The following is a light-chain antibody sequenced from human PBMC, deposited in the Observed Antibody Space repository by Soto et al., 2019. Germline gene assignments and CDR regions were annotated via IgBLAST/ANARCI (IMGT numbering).Light chain of an antibody. J-gene: IGKJ1*01. CDR3: QQYGSSGT. CDR1: QSVINNY. V-gene: IGKV3-20*01. CDR2: GSS. Sequence: EIVLTQSPGTLSLSPGERATLSCRASQSVINNYLAWYQQNPGQAPRLLIYGSSNRATGIPDRFSGSGSGTDFTLTISRLEPEDFAVYYCQQYGSSGTFGQGTKVDIK.